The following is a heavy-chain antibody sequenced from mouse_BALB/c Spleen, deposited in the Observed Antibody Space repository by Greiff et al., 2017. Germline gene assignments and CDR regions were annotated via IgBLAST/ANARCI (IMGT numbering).Heavy chain of an antibody. CDR2: ISSGGSYT. J-gene: IGHJ2*01. V-gene: IGHV5-9-3*01. CDR3: ARHTATSDYFDY. Sequence: EVKLVESGGGLVKPGGSLKLSCAASGFTFSSYAMSWVRQTPEKRLEWVATISSGGSYTYYPDSVKGRFTISRDNAKNTLYLQMSSLRSEDTAMYYCARHTATSDYFDYWGQGTTLTVSS. CDR1: GFTFSSYA. D-gene: IGHD1-2*01.